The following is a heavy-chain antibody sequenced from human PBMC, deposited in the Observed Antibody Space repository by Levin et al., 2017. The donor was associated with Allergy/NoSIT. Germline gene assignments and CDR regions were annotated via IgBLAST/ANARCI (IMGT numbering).Heavy chain of an antibody. D-gene: IGHD3-10*01. CDR3: TTGDPWFRESSGYMDG. Sequence: ETLSLTCAASGFTFSNAWMSWVRQAPGKGLEWVGRIKSKTDGGTTDYAAPVKGRFTISRDDSKNTLYLQMNSLKTEDTAVYYCTTGDPWFRESSGYMDGWGKGTTVTVSS. V-gene: IGHV3-15*01. CDR2: IKSKTDGGTT. CDR1: GFTFSNAW. J-gene: IGHJ6*03.